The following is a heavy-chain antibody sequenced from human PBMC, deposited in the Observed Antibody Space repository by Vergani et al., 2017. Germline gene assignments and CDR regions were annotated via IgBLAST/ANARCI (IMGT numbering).Heavy chain of an antibody. Sequence: QVQLVESGGGVVQPGRSLRLSCAASGFTFSSYGMHWVRQAPGKGLEWVAVISYDGSNKYYADSVKGRFSISRDNSKNTLYLQMNSLRAEDTTVYYCAKDHHATSYYYYYMDGGGRGTTVTVSS. J-gene: IGHJ6*03. CDR1: GFTFSSYG. CDR3: AKDHHATSYYYYYMDG. CDR2: ISYDGSNK. V-gene: IGHV3-30*18.